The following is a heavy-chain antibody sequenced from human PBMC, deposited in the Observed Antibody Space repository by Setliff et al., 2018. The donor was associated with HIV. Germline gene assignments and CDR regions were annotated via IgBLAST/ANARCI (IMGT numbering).Heavy chain of an antibody. Sequence: GGSLRLSCVGSGFMFNDYGMSWVRQAPGKGLEWVAGISWDGIKTTHGDSVRGRFTISRDNVEKSVYLQMNRLRNEDTARYYCARDHYLGLDYWGQGSLVTVSS. CDR2: ISWDGIKT. D-gene: IGHD7-27*01. J-gene: IGHJ4*02. CDR3: ARDHYLGLDY. CDR1: GFMFNDYG. V-gene: IGHV3-20*04.